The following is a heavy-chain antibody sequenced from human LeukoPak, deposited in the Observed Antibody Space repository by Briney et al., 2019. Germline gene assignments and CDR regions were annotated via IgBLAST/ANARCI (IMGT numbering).Heavy chain of an antibody. CDR3: ARHPLRGGFDY. J-gene: IGHJ4*02. V-gene: IGHV4-59*08. CDR2: IFHTGDT. CDR1: GVFITDYY. Sequence: SETLSLTCTVSGVFITDYYWSWIRQPPGKGLEWIAYIFHTGDTRYNPSLKSRITISLDTSKNQFSLKLNSVTAADTAVYYCARHPLRGGFDYWGQGTLVTVSS.